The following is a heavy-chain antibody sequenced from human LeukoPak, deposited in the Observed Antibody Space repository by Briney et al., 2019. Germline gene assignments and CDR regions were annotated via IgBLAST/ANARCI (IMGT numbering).Heavy chain of an antibody. Sequence: PGRSLRLSCAASGFTFSSYAMHWVRQAPGKGLEWVAVISYDGSNKYYADSVKGRFTISRDNSKNTLYLQMNSLRAEDTAVYYCAKSLLDVAVAGTRDYWGQGTLVTVSS. CDR3: AKSLLDVAVAGTRDY. CDR2: ISYDGSNK. J-gene: IGHJ4*02. D-gene: IGHD6-19*01. CDR1: GFTFSSYA. V-gene: IGHV3-30*18.